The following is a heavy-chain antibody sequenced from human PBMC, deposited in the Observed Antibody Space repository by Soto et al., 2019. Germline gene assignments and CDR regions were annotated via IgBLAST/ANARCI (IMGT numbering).Heavy chain of an antibody. CDR3: TRVTTSVRGMDV. CDR2: AYYRSKWYH. Sequence: SQTLSLTCAISVDIVSTSGAAWNCIRQSPSRGLEWLGRAYYRSKWYHEYAGSLKGRVTINPDTSKNHFSLQVNSVTPEDTAVYYCTRVTTSVRGMDVWGQGTTVTVSS. V-gene: IGHV6-1*01. CDR1: VDIVSTSGAA. J-gene: IGHJ6*02. D-gene: IGHD1-1*01.